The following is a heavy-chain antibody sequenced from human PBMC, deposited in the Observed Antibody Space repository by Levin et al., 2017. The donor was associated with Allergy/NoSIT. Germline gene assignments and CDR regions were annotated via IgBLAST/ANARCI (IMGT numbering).Heavy chain of an antibody. CDR3: AKAVSSGPTSPSGRYWNFDL. CDR1: GFTFDDYA. Sequence: GGSLRLSCAASGFTFDDYAMHWVRLPPGKGLEWVSGISWNSGSIDYADSVKGRFTISRDNTKNSLYLQMNSLRPEDTAFYYCAKAVSSGPTSPSGRYWNFDLWGRGTRVTVSS. D-gene: IGHD1-26*01. V-gene: IGHV3-9*01. J-gene: IGHJ2*01. CDR2: ISWNSGSI.